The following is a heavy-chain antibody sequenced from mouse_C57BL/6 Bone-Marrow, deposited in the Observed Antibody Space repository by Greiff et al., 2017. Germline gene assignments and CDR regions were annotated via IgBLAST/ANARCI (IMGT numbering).Heavy chain of an antibody. V-gene: IGHV14-4*01. J-gene: IGHJ2*01. D-gene: IGHD1-1*01. CDR1: GFNIKDDY. CDR2: IDPENGDT. Sequence: VQLQQSGAELVRPGASVKLSCTASGFNIKDDYMHWVKQRPEQGLEWIGWIDPENGDTEYASKFQGKATITADTPSNTAYLQLSSLTSEDTAVYYCLITTVVATDYWGQGTTLTVSS. CDR3: LITTVVATDY.